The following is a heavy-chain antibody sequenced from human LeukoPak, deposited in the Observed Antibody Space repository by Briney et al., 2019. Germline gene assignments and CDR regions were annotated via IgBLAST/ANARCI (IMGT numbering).Heavy chain of an antibody. J-gene: IGHJ4*02. CDR2: IYTSGST. CDR3: ARGAQRWLQSHFDY. V-gene: IGHV4-4*07. Sequence: SETLSLTCTVSGGSISSYYWSWIRQPAGKGLEWIGRIYTSGSTNYNPSLKSRVTMSVDTSKNQFSLKLSSVTAADTAVYYCARGAQRWLQSHFDYWGQGTLVTVSS. D-gene: IGHD5-24*01. CDR1: GGSISSYY.